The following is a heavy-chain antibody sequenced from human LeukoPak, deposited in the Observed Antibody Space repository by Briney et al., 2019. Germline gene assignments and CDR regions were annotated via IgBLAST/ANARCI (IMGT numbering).Heavy chain of an antibody. CDR3: AGCPDQYDYVWGSYRSLHFDY. D-gene: IGHD3-16*02. CDR2: INHSGST. V-gene: IGHV4-34*01. CDR1: VESLCGYY. J-gene: IGHJ4*02. Sequence: SETLSLTCAVYVESLCGYYWGWIRQPPGEGREWIGEINHSGSTKHNPCLKSRDTIPVQTPRHQLSSKLRSVTAADTGVYYCAGCPDQYDYVWGSYRSLHFDYWAQGTLVTVSS.